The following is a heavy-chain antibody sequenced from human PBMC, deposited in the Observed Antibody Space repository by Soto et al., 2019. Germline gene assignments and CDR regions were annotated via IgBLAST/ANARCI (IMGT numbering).Heavy chain of an antibody. CDR1: GFTFSTYW. J-gene: IGHJ4*02. D-gene: IGHD3-16*01. CDR2: MDQDGSET. V-gene: IGHV3-7*01. Sequence: EVQLVESGGGLVQPGGSLRLSCAASGFTFSTYWMTWVRQPPGKGLEWVANMDQDGSETYYVDSVRGRFTVSRDNAKNSLYLQMNSLRVEDTAVYYCVCGGNFFIYWGQGTLVIVSP. CDR3: VCGGNFFIY.